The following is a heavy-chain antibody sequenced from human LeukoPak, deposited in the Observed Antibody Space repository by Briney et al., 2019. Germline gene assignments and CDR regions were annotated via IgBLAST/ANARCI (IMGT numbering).Heavy chain of an antibody. J-gene: IGHJ4*02. V-gene: IGHV3-23*01. CDR2: ISGSGGSA. CDR3: AKDFNGNYYSLWNY. D-gene: IGHD1-26*01. CDR1: GFLFSSYW. Sequence: PGGSLRLSCAASGFLFSSYWIDWVRQAPGKGLEWVSAISGSGGSAYYADSVKGRFTISRDNSKNTLYLQMNSLRAEDTAVYYCAKDFNGNYYSLWNYWGQGTLVTVSS.